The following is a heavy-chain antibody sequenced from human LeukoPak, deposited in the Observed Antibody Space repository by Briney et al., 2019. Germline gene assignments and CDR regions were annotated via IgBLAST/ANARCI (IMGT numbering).Heavy chain of an antibody. V-gene: IGHV3-23*01. CDR1: GFTFSSYG. D-gene: IGHD5-18*01. CDR2: ISGSGGST. CDR3: AKEGGYSYGYADY. J-gene: IGHJ4*02. Sequence: GGTLRLSCAASGFTFSSYGMSWVRQAPGKGLEWVSAISGSGGSTYYADSVKGRFTISRDNSKNTLYLQMNSLRAEDTAVYYCAKEGGYSYGYADYWGQGALVTVSS.